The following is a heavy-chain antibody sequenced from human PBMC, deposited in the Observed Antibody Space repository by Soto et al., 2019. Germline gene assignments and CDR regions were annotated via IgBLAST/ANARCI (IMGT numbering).Heavy chain of an antibody. V-gene: IGHV3-23*01. CDR1: GFTFSSYA. CDR3: TRDQDYSFDF. CDR2: VSGSGRST. Sequence: GSLRLSCAASGFTFSSYAMSWVRQAPGKGLEWVSAVSGSGRSTYYADSVKGRFTISRDDSKNTLYLQMNSLRAEDTAVYYCTRDQDYSFDFWGQGTVVTVSS. J-gene: IGHJ4*02.